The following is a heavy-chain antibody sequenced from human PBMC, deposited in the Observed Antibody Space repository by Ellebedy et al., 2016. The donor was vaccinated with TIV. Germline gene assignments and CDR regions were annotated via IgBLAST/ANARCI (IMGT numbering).Heavy chain of an antibody. CDR2: INQDGSEK. CDR1: GFTFTTFW. Sequence: GESLKISCAASGFTFTTFWMSWVRQAPGKGLEWVGNINQDGSEKCYGDSVKGRFTISRDNAKNSVYLQMNSLRAEDTAVYDCARENWYNDYWGQGTLVTVSS. CDR3: ARENWYNDY. V-gene: IGHV3-7*04. D-gene: IGHD1/OR15-1a*01. J-gene: IGHJ4*02.